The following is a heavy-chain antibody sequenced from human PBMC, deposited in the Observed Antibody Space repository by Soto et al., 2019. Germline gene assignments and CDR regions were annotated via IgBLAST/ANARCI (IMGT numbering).Heavy chain of an antibody. D-gene: IGHD3-3*01. Sequence: GGSLRLSCTASGFTFGSHAMGWVRQAPGQGLEWVSGISPTGDFTFYADSFKGRFTISRDNSENTLFLHMNNLAAADTAVYYCAKSPLGDFPYYFDFWGQGSLVTVSS. CDR3: AKSPLGDFPYYFDF. V-gene: IGHV3-23*01. J-gene: IGHJ4*02. CDR1: GFTFGSHA. CDR2: ISPTGDFT.